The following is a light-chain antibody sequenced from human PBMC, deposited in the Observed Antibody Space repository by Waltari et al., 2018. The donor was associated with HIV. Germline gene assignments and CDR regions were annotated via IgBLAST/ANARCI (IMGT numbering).Light chain of an antibody. CDR3: QQASFFPLT. CDR1: KDISHS. V-gene: IGKV1-12*01. Sequence: DIQMHQSPSSVSGSVGDRVPINCRASKDISHSLAWYQTRPRKVPKFLIYSASNLPTGVPSRFSGSGSGTDFTLTISSLQPEDFATYYCQQASFFPLTFGPGTKVEVK. CDR2: SAS. J-gene: IGKJ3*01.